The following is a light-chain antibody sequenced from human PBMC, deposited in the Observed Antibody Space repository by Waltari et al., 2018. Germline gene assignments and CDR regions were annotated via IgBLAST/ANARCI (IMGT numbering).Light chain of an antibody. CDR3: QQYNNWPPMYT. CDR1: QSVSSN. V-gene: IGKV3-15*01. Sequence: DIVLTHPPATLSLSAGEGVAVSCRAIQSVSSNLAWYQQKPGQAPRVLIYAASTRATSIPARFSGSGSGTEFTLTISSLQSEDFAVYYCQQYNNWPPMYTFGQGTKLEIK. CDR2: AAS. J-gene: IGKJ2*01.